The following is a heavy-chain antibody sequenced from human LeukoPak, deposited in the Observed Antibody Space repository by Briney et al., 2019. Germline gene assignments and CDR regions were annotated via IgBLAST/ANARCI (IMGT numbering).Heavy chain of an antibody. Sequence: GGSLRLSCAASGFAFSSYAMSWVRQAPGKGLEWVSAIGGSGGSTYYADSVKGRFTISRDNSKNTLYLQMNSLRAEDTAVYYCAKDVDTAMVNPTFDYWGQGTLVTVSS. J-gene: IGHJ4*02. CDR1: GFAFSSYA. CDR2: IGGSGGST. CDR3: AKDVDTAMVNPTFDY. V-gene: IGHV3-23*01. D-gene: IGHD5-18*01.